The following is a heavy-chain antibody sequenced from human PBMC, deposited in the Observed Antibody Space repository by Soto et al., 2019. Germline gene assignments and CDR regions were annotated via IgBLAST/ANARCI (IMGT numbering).Heavy chain of an antibody. V-gene: IGHV1-2*02. CDR1: GYTFTGYY. CDR2: INPNSGGT. Sequence: ASVKVSCKASGYTFTGYYMHWVRQAPGQGLEWMGWINPNSGGTNYAQKFQGRVTMTRDTSISTAYMELSRLRSDDTAVYYCARVGGYSYVQGMDYWGQGTLVTVSS. J-gene: IGHJ4*02. D-gene: IGHD5-18*01. CDR3: ARVGGYSYVQGMDY.